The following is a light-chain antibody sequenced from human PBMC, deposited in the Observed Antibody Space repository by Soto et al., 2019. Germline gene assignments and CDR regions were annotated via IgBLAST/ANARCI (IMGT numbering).Light chain of an antibody. Sequence: EIVLTQSAATLSLSPGERATLSCRASQSVSSYLAWYQQKPGQAPRLLIYDASNRATGIPARFSGSGSGTDFTLTISSLEPEDFAVYYCQQRSNWPPGFGQGTRL. V-gene: IGKV3-11*01. CDR3: QQRSNWPPG. CDR1: QSVSSY. J-gene: IGKJ5*01. CDR2: DAS.